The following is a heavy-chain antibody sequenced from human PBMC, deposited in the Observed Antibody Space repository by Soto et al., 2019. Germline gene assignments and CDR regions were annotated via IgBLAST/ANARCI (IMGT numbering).Heavy chain of an antibody. D-gene: IGHD2-8*01. Sequence: GGSLRLSCAASGFIFSSYEMSWVRQAPGKGLEWVSYISSTGRTIYYADSVKGRFTVSRDKAKNSLYLRRNSLRAEDTAVYYCARDLWCAYWGQGTLVTVYS. CDR1: GFIFSSYE. CDR3: ARDLWCAY. J-gene: IGHJ4*02. CDR2: ISSTGRTI. V-gene: IGHV3-48*03.